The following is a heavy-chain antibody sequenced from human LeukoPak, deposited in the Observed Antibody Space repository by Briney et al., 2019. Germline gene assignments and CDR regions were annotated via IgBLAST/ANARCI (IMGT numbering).Heavy chain of an antibody. CDR1: GASISTYY. V-gene: IGHV4-59*01. D-gene: IGHD5-12*01. CDR2: IYYTGIT. Sequence: SETLSLTCTVSGASISTYYWSWIRQSPGKGLEWIGYIYYTGITNYNPSLKSRVTISVDTSKNQFSLKLSSVTAADTAVYYCARATRRGYSGYDTGYYFDYWGQGTLVTVSS. J-gene: IGHJ4*02. CDR3: ARATRRGYSGYDTGYYFDY.